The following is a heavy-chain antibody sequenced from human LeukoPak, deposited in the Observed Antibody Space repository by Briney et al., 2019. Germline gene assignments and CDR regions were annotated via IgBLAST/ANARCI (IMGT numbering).Heavy chain of an antibody. CDR1: GFTFSSYS. CDR3: ARTDGYYDILTGYYRSYYFDY. D-gene: IGHD3-9*01. V-gene: IGHV3-21*01. CDR2: ISSSSSYI. Sequence: PGGSLRLSCVASGFTFSSYSVNWVRQAPGKGLEWVSSISSSSSYIYYADSVKGRFTISRDNAKNSLHLQMNSLRAEDTAVYYCARTDGYYDILTGYYRSYYFDYWGQGTLVTVSS. J-gene: IGHJ4*02.